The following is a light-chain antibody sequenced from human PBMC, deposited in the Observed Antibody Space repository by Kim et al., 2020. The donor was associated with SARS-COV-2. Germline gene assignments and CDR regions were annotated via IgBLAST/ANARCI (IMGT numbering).Light chain of an antibody. Sequence: KTVTISCARSSGSIASTYVQWYQQRPGTSPTTVIYEHYQRPSGVTDRFSGSIDRSSNSASLTISGLKTEDEADYYCQSYDSSNQGVFGGGTQLTVL. V-gene: IGLV6-57*01. J-gene: IGLJ3*02. CDR2: EHY. CDR1: SGSIASTY. CDR3: QSYDSSNQGV.